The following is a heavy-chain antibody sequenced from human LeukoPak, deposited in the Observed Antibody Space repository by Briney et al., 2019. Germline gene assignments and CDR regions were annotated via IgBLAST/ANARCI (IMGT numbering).Heavy chain of an antibody. CDR3: ARGRWFSDSSDNSGNTLDI. CDR2: MSPNTDDT. J-gene: IGHJ3*02. D-gene: IGHD3-22*01. CDR1: GYTFSSYD. Sequence: ASVKVSFKASGYTFSSYDINWVRQAPGQGLEWMGWMSPNTDDTGSAQKFQGRLTMTRNTPISTVYMELSSLGSEDTAVYYCARGRWFSDSSDNSGNTLDIWGQGTMVTVSS. V-gene: IGHV1-8*01.